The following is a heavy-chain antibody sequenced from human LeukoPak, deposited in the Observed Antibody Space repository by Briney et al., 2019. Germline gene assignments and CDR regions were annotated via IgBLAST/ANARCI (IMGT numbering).Heavy chain of an antibody. V-gene: IGHV4-38-2*01. D-gene: IGHD2-15*01. CDR1: GYSISSGYY. CDR2: IYHSGST. CDR3: ARRCSGGSCYSTYFDY. J-gene: IGHJ4*02. Sequence: SETLSLTCAVSGYSISSGYYWGWIRQPPGKGLEWIGSIYHSGSTYYNPSLKSRVTISVDTSKNQFSLKLSSVTAADTAVYYCARRCSGGSCYSTYFDYWGQGTLVTVPS.